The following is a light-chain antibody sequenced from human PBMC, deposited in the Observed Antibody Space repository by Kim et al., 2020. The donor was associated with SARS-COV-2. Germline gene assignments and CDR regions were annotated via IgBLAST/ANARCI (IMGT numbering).Light chain of an antibody. J-gene: IGLJ2*01. CDR3: TSYTNSGAFVL. CDR2: DVT. V-gene: IGLV2-14*03. CDR1: SSDGRAYNY. Sequence: QCLTASDTQTSSDGRAYNYVSWYQQHPVTAPKLMIYDVTCRPSGVSNRFSGSKSCNTASLTISGLQTDDEADYYCTSYTNSGAFVLFGGGTQLTVL.